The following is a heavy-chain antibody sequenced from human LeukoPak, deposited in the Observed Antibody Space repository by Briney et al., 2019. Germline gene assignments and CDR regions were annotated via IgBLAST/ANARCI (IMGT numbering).Heavy chain of an antibody. D-gene: IGHD4-17*01. CDR2: IYYSGST. Sequence: SETLSLTCTVSGGSISSSSYYWGWIRQPPGKGLEWIGSIYYSGSTYYNPSLKSRVTISVDTSKNQFSLKLSSVTAADTAVYYCARDRTIYGDYGWFDPWGQGTPVTVSS. J-gene: IGHJ5*02. CDR1: GGSISSSSYY. V-gene: IGHV4-39*07. CDR3: ARDRTIYGDYGWFDP.